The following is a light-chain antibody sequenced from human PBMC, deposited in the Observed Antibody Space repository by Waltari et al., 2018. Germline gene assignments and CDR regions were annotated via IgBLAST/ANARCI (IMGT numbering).Light chain of an antibody. CDR2: DAS. Sequence: EGGGTRSGRARQRGGWAVAWYQQKHGQAPRRLIYDASSRAAGVRDRLSGSGYGTDLSLSISRLGPEDFGVYYCQKYGTLPATFGQGTKVEI. J-gene: IGKJ1*01. V-gene: IGKV3-20*01. CDR1: QRGGWAV. CDR3: QKYGTLPAT.